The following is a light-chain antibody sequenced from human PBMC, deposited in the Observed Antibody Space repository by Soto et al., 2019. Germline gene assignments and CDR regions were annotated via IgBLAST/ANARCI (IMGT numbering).Light chain of an antibody. J-gene: IGKJ4*01. CDR2: RTS. Sequence: EIVMTQSPATLSVSTGERATLSCRASQSVRSNLAWYQQKPGQAPRLLMFRTSSRATGFPARFSGSGSGTEFNLTISSLQSEDFGVYYCQQYNNWPRATFGGGTKVDI. V-gene: IGKV3-15*01. CDR1: QSVRSN. CDR3: QQYNNWPRAT.